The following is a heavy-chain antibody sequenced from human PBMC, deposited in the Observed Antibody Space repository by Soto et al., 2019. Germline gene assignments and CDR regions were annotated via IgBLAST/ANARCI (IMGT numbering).Heavy chain of an antibody. Sequence: SETLSLTCTVSGGAIRNSIYYWGWIRQPPGKGLEWIGTIYYDGSVAYSPSLKSRVTLSVDTSRNHFSVKINSVTAADTAVYFCARHRIAVAGPLDYWGQGTRVTVS. CDR3: ARHRIAVAGPLDY. CDR2: IYYDGSV. V-gene: IGHV4-39*01. CDR1: GGAIRNSIYY. D-gene: IGHD6-19*01. J-gene: IGHJ4*02.